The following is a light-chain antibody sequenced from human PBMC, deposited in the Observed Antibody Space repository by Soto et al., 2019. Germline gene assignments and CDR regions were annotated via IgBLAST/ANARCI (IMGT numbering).Light chain of an antibody. CDR1: QDISNY. CDR3: QQHDNFPT. Sequence: DIQMTQSPSSLSASVGDSVTITCQASQDISNYLNWYQQKPGKXPXXLIYDASNLQTGVPSRFSGSGSGTVFTSFISRLHPEDIATYDCQQHDNFPTFGQGTRLEIK. V-gene: IGKV1-33*01. J-gene: IGKJ5*01. CDR2: DAS.